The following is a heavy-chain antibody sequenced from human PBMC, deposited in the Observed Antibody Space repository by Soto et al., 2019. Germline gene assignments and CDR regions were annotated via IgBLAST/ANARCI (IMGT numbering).Heavy chain of an antibody. J-gene: IGHJ5*02. CDR3: AGGGDCTNGVCYTGWFDP. V-gene: IGHV1-18*01. CDR1: GYTFTSYG. CDR2: ISAYNGNT. D-gene: IGHD2-8*01. Sequence: QVQRVQSGAEVKKPGASVKVSCKASGYTFTSYGISWVRQAPGQGREWMGWISAYNGNTNYAQKLQGRVTMTTDTSTSTAYMELRSLRSDDTAVYYCAGGGDCTNGVCYTGWFDPWGQGTLVTVSS.